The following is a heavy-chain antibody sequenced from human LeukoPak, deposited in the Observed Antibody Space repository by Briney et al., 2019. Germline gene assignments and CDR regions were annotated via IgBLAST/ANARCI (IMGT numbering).Heavy chain of an antibody. Sequence: PGGSLRLPCAASGFTFDDYGMSWVRQAPGKGLEWVSGINWNGGSTGYADSVKGRFTISRDNAKNSLYLQMNSLRAEDTAVYYCARVQFLEWFDFDYWGQGTLVTVSS. J-gene: IGHJ4*02. CDR3: ARVQFLEWFDFDY. CDR2: INWNGGST. D-gene: IGHD3-3*01. CDR1: GFTFDDYG. V-gene: IGHV3-20*04.